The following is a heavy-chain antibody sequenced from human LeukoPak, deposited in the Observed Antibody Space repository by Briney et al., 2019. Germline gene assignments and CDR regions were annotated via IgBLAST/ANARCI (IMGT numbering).Heavy chain of an antibody. D-gene: IGHD1-1*01. CDR1: GYSISSGYY. CDR3: ARMLEDRQLFDY. V-gene: IGHV4-38-2*02. J-gene: IGHJ4*02. Sequence: SETLSLTCTVSGYSISSGYYWGWIRQPPGKGLEWIAYIYYSGSTHYNSSLKSRVTISVDTSKNQFSLKLSSVTAADTAVYYCARMLEDRQLFDYWGQGTLVTVSS. CDR2: IYYSGST.